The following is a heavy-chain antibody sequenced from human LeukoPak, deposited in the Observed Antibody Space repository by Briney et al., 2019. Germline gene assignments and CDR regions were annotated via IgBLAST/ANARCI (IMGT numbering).Heavy chain of an antibody. CDR1: GFTFSSYS. CDR3: ARAPRGYGPFDY. V-gene: IGHV3-21*04. Sequence: GGSLRLSCAASGFTFSSYSMNWVRQAPGKGLEWVSSISSSSSYIYYADSVKGRFTISRDNAKNSLYLQMNSLRAEDTAVYHCARAPRGYGPFDYWGQGTLVTVSS. D-gene: IGHD5-12*01. J-gene: IGHJ4*02. CDR2: ISSSSSYI.